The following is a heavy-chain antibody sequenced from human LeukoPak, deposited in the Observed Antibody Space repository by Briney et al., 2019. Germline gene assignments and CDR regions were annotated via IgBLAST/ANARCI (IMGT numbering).Heavy chain of an antibody. CDR1: GDSVSNNA. CDR2: TYYDSKWYN. Sequence: SQTLSLTCVISGDSVSNNAWNWVRQTPSGGLECLGRTYYDSKWYNHYAESVKSRISINPDTSKNQFSLQLNSVTPEDTAVYYCARGWARDGFNIWSQGKMVTVSS. D-gene: IGHD6-13*01. J-gene: IGHJ3*02. V-gene: IGHV6-1*01. CDR3: ARGWARDGFNI.